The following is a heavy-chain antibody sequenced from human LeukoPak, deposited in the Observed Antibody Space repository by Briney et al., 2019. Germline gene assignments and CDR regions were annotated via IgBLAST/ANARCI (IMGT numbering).Heavy chain of an antibody. CDR3: ARVGIAVAGTKGFGY. CDR1: GFTFSSYS. D-gene: IGHD6-19*01. J-gene: IGHJ4*02. Sequence: GGSLRLSCAASGFTFSSYSMNWVRQAPGKGLEWVSSISSSSSYIYYADSVKGRFTISRDNAKNSLYLQMNSLRAEDTAVYYCARVGIAVAGTKGFGYWGQGTLVTVSS. CDR2: ISSSSSYI. V-gene: IGHV3-21*01.